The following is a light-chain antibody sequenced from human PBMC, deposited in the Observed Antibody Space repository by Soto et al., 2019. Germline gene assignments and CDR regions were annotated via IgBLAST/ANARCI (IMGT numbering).Light chain of an antibody. V-gene: IGLV1-47*02. CDR2: NTN. Sequence: QSVVTQPPSASGTPGQRGTLSCSGSSSNIGINYVYWYQQLPGTAPKLVIYNTNERPSGVPDRLSGSKSGTSASLAISGLRSEEEADYYCQAYDYSLTASVFGGGTQLTVL. CDR1: SSNIGINY. CDR3: QAYDYSLTASV. J-gene: IGLJ3*02.